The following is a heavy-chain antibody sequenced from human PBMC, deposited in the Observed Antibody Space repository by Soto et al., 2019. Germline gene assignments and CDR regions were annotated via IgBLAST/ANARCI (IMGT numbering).Heavy chain of an antibody. CDR2: IYYSGST. Sequence: SETLSLTCTVSGCSISSGDYYWSWIRQPPGKGLEWIGYIYYSGSTYYNPSLKSRVTISVDTSKNQFSLKLSSVTAADTAVYYCARDLNGGNELGGFDYWGQGTLVTVSS. CDR1: GCSISSGDYY. CDR3: ARDLNGGNELGGFDY. J-gene: IGHJ4*02. V-gene: IGHV4-30-4*01. D-gene: IGHD7-27*01.